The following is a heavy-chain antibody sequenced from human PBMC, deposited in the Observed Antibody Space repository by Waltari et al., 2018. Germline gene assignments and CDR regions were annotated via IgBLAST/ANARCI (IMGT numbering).Heavy chain of an antibody. D-gene: IGHD3-3*01. Sequence: QVQLQQWGAGLLNLSGTLSLTAGLSGGVLSGYYWTRFRQSPGKGLDWSAEINHSRGTNENPSLKRRVSLSVDTPKNQFSLKLTSMIAAGTAVYYWARGLLHFNFWSKSEIGKEVYFDLWVQGTVVAVSS. V-gene: IGHV4-34*01. J-gene: IGHJ4*02. CDR3: ARGLLHFNFWSKSEIGKEVYFDL. CDR2: INHSRGT. CDR1: GGVLSGYY.